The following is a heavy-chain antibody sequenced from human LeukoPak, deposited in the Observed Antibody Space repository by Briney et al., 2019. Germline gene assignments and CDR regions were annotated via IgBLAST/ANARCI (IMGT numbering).Heavy chain of an antibody. CDR1: GGSCDDYY. CDR2: IHPSGIF. Sequence: PSETLSLTCAVYGGSCDDYYCSWIRQPPGKGLEWIGEIHPSGIFYYNSSLVSRVTISIDTSKSQFSLRLTSVTAADTAFYYCARGRDRSKAGDHWGQGSLVTVSS. CDR3: ARGRDRSKAGDH. D-gene: IGHD5-24*01. J-gene: IGHJ4*02. V-gene: IGHV4-34*01.